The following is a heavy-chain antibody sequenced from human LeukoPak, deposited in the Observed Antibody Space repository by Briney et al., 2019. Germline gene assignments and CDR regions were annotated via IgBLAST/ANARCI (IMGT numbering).Heavy chain of an antibody. V-gene: IGHV3-30*02. CDR3: AKRYNLYYFDY. J-gene: IGHJ4*02. Sequence: GGPLRLSCAASGLTFRNYGMHWVRQAPGKGLQWLAFIRYDGSNKYHADSVKGRFTISRDNSKNTLYLQMNSLRAEDTAVYYCAKRYNLYYFDYWGQGTLVTVSS. D-gene: IGHD1-20*01. CDR1: GLTFRNYG. CDR2: IRYDGSNK.